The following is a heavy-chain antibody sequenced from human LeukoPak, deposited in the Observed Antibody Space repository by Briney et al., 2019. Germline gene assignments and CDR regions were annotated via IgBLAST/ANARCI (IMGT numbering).Heavy chain of an antibody. D-gene: IGHD1-26*01. CDR3: ARELSGIVGATDY. J-gene: IGHJ4*02. Sequence: QPGGSLRLSCAASGFTFSSYGMHWVRQAPGKGLEWVAVIWYDGSNKYYADSVKGRFTISRDNSKNTLYLQVNSLRAEDTAVYYCARELSGIVGATDYWGQGTLVTVSS. V-gene: IGHV3-33*01. CDR2: IWYDGSNK. CDR1: GFTFSSYG.